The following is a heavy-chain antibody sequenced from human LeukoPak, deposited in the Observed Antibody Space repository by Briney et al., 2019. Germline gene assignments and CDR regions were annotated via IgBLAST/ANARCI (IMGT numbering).Heavy chain of an antibody. V-gene: IGHV3-48*02. D-gene: IGHD6-19*01. CDR1: GFTFSSYS. Sequence: PGGSLTLSCAASGFTFSSYSMNWVRQAPGKGPEWVSYISSSLSVIYYADSVKGRFTISRDNAKNSLFLQMNNLRDEDTAVYYCTRDQYSGHWYYAFDIWGQGTRVTASS. CDR3: TRDQYSGHWYYAFDI. CDR2: ISSSLSVI. J-gene: IGHJ3*02.